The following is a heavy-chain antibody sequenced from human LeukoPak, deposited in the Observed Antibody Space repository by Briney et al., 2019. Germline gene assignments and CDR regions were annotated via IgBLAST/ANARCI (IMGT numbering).Heavy chain of an antibody. D-gene: IGHD4-23*01. CDR2: ISSSSSYI. CDR3: AALVMTTVVKEDY. V-gene: IGHV3-21*01. CDR1: GFTFSNYD. J-gene: IGHJ4*02. Sequence: GGSLRLSCAASGFTFSNYDMYWVRQAPGKGLEWVSSISSSSSYIYYADSVKGRFTISRDNAKNSLYLQMNSLRAEDTAVYYCAALVMTTVVKEDYWGQGTLVTVSS.